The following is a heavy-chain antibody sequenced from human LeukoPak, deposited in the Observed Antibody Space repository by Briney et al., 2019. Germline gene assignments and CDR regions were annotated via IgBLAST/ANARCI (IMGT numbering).Heavy chain of an antibody. V-gene: IGHV1-46*01. D-gene: IGHD3-22*01. CDR2: INPSGGST. J-gene: IGHJ6*03. CDR3: AAASDRSYYYMDV. Sequence: ASVKVSCKASGYTFPSYYMHWVRQAPGQGLEWMGIINPSGGSTSYAQKFQGRVTMTRDTSTSTVYMELSSLRSEHTAVYYCAAASDRSYYYMDVWGKGTTVTVSS. CDR1: GYTFPSYY.